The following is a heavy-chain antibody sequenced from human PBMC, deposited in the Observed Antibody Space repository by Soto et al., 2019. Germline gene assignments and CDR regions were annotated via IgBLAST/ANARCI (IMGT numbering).Heavy chain of an antibody. V-gene: IGHV1-69*13. Sequence: SGKVSCKASGGTFSSYAISWVRQAPGQGLEWMGGIIPIFGTANYAQKFQGRVTITADESTSTAYMELSSLRSEDTAVYYCARSVYYDSSGNGYFDYWGQGTLVTVSS. CDR3: ARSVYYDSSGNGYFDY. J-gene: IGHJ4*02. D-gene: IGHD3-22*01. CDR2: IIPIFGTA. CDR1: GGTFSSYA.